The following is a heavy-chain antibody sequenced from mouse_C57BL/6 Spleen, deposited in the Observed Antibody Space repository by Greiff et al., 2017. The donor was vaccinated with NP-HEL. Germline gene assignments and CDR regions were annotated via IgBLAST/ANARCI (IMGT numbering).Heavy chain of an antibody. CDR2: IYPGSGST. J-gene: IGHJ1*03. CDR1: GYTFTSYW. V-gene: IGHV1-55*01. CDR3: ASESTTVVARSYWYFDV. D-gene: IGHD1-1*01. Sequence: QVQLQQPGAELVKPGASVKMSCKASGYTFTSYWITWVKQRPGQGLEWIGDIYPGSGSTNYNEKFKSKATLTVDTSSSTAYMQLSSLTSEDSAVYYCASESTTVVARSYWYFDVWGTGTTVTVSS.